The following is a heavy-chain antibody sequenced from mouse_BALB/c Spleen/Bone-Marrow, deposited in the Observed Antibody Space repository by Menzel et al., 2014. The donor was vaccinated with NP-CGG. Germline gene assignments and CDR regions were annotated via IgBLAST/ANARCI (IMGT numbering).Heavy chain of an antibody. D-gene: IGHD1-1*01. CDR2: INPYNGGT. J-gene: IGHJ4*01. CDR1: GYSFTDYT. V-gene: IGHV1-18*01. Sequence: VQLKESGPELVKPGASTKIPCKASGYSFTDYTMNWVKQSHGKNLEWIGLINPYNGGTTYNQKFKGKATLTVDKSSSTAYMELLSLTSEDSAVYYCARERYYGTSYDYYYALDSWGQGTSVTVSS. CDR3: ARERYYGTSYDYYYALDS.